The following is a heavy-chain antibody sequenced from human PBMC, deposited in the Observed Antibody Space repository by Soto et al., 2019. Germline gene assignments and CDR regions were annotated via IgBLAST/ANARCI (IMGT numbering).Heavy chain of an antibody. CDR2: VSGNSGSS. J-gene: IGHJ4*02. CDR3: AKVIVVIAAAGDYFDY. D-gene: IGHD2-15*01. CDR1: GFAFNNYA. V-gene: IGHV3-23*01. Sequence: EVQLLESGGGLVQPGGSLTLSCAAYGFAFNNYAMSWFRQAPGKGLEWVSVVSGNSGSSGYADSVKGRFTISRDNSKNTLYLQMNSLRDEDTAVYYCAKVIVVIAAAGDYFDYWGQGTLVTVSS.